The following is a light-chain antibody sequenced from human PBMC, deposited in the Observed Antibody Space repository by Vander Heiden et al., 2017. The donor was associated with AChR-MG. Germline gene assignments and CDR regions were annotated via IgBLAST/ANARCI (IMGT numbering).Light chain of an antibody. J-gene: IGLJ3*02. CDR1: SSDVGCYNY. V-gene: IGLV2-8*01. Sequence: QSALTQPPSASGSPGPSVTISCTGTSSDVGCYNYVSWYQQHPGKAPKVMIYEVSKRPSGVPDRFSGSKSGNTASLTVSGLQVEEEADYYCCSYAGTNNLVFGGGTKLTVV. CDR2: EVS. CDR3: CSYAGTNNLV.